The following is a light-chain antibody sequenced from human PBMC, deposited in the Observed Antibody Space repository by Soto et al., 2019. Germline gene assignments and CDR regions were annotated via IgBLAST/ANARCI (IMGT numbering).Light chain of an antibody. CDR2: EDS. CDR3: CSYAISSTYV. Sequence: QSVLTQPASVSGSPGQSITISCTGTSSDVGNYNLVSWYQHHPGKAPKLMIYEDSKRPSGVSNRFSGSKSGNTASLTISGLQAEDEADYYCCSYAISSTYVFGIGTKVPS. J-gene: IGLJ1*01. CDR1: SSDVGNYNL. V-gene: IGLV2-23*01.